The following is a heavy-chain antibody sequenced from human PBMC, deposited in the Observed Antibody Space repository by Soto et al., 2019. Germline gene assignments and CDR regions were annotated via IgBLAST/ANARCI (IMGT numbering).Heavy chain of an antibody. J-gene: IGHJ6*02. CDR3: ARDRAEGLIWFGELTVNYYYGMDV. V-gene: IGHV4-59*11. D-gene: IGHD3-10*01. Sequence: SETLSLTCTVSGAAIDSHYWSWIRQPPGKGLEWIGQVFYSGSTNYNPSLKSRVTISVDTSKNQFSLKLSSVTAADTAVYYCARDRAEGLIWFGELTVNYYYGMDVWGQGTTVTVSS. CDR2: VFYSGST. CDR1: GAAIDSHY.